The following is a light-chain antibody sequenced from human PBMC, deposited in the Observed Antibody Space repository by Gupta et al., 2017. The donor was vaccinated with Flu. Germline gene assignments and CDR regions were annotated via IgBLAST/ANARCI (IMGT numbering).Light chain of an antibody. CDR1: QSLLHSNGYTY. CDR2: LGS. V-gene: IGKV2-28*01. J-gene: IGKJ3*01. Sequence: DIVMTQSPLSLPVTPGEPASISCRSSQSLLHSNGYTYLDWYLQKPGQSPQLLIYLGSNRASGVPDRFSGSGSGTXFTLKIXRVEAEDVGVYYCRQALQTPFTFGXGTKVDIK. CDR3: RQALQTPFT.